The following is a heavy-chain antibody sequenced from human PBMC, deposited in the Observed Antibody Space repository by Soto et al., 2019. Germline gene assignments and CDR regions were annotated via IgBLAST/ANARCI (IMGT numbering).Heavy chain of an antibody. CDR2: ISYDGRNR. V-gene: IGHV3-30*18. CDR3: AKDGAPRYCNRSSCHPAGAN. CDR1: GFTFTNYG. J-gene: IGHJ4*02. Sequence: QVQLVESGGGVVQPGRSLRLSCAGSGFTFTNYGLHWVRQAPGKGLEWVAVISYDGRNRYYADSVKGRFTISRDNSKNRLYLQMDSLRAEDAAVYYCAKDGAPRYCNRSSCHPAGANWGQGTLVTVSS. D-gene: IGHD2-15*01.